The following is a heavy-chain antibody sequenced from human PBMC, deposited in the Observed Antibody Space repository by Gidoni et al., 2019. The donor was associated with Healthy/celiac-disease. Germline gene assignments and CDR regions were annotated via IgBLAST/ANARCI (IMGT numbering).Heavy chain of an antibody. CDR3: TNPYSSSSSGDY. Sequence: EVQLVESGGGLVQPGGSLKLSCAASGFTFSGSAMHWVRQASGKGLEWVGRIRSKANSYATAYAASVKGRFTISRDDSKNTAYLQMNSLKTEDTAVYYCTNPYSSSSSGDYWGQGTLVTVSS. CDR1: GFTFSGSA. J-gene: IGHJ4*02. D-gene: IGHD6-6*01. V-gene: IGHV3-73*02. CDR2: IRSKANSYAT.